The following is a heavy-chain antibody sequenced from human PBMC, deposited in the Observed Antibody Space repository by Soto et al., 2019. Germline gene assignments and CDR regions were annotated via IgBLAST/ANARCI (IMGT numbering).Heavy chain of an antibody. CDR2: ISYDGSNK. V-gene: IGHV3-30*18. J-gene: IGHJ3*02. CDR1: GFTFSSYG. CDR3: AKDLDHDYNDAFDI. Sequence: QVQLVESGGGVVQPGRSLRLSCAASGFTFSSYGMHWVRQAPGKGLEWVVVISYDGSNKYYADSVKGRFTISRDNSKNTLYLQMNSLRAEDTAVYYCAKDLDHDYNDAFDIWGQGTMVTVSS. D-gene: IGHD4-4*01.